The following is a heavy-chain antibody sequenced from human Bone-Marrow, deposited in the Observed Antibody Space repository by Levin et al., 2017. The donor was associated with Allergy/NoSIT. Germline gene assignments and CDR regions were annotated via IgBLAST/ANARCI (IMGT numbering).Heavy chain of an antibody. CDR1: GGSISSSSYY. CDR3: AFHPEKYYYGSGTQRDAFDI. V-gene: IGHV4-39*01. CDR2: IYYSGST. J-gene: IGHJ3*02. D-gene: IGHD3-10*01. Sequence: SETLSLTCTVSGGSISSSSYYWGWIRQPPGKGLEWIGSIYYSGSTYYNPSLKSRVTISVDTSKNQFSLKLSSVTAADTAVYYCAFHPEKYYYGSGTQRDAFDIWGQGTMVTVSS.